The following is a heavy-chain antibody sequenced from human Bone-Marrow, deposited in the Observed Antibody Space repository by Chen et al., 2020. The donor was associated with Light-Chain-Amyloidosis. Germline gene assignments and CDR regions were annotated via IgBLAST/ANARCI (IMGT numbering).Heavy chain of an antibody. CDR2: IYNSGST. Sequence: QVQLQESGPGLVKPSETLSLTCTGSGDSFSNYYWSWIRQPPGKPLEWIGYIYNSGSTHYNFSLKSRVTFSVDMSKNQFSLNLTSLTAADTAVYYCARGNRDGFNYWFDLWGQGTLVTVSS. CDR3: ARGNRDGFNYWFDL. CDR1: GDSFSNYY. J-gene: IGHJ5*02. D-gene: IGHD5-12*01. V-gene: IGHV4-59*13.